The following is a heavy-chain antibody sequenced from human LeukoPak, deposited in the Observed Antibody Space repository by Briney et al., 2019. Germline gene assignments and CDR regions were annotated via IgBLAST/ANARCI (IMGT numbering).Heavy chain of an antibody. CDR1: GGTFSSYA. J-gene: IGHJ4*02. CDR2: IIPIFGTA. Sequence: GASVKVSCKASGGTFSSYAISWVRQAPGQGLEWMGGIIPIFGTANYAQKFQGRVTITADESTSTAYMELSSLRSEDTAVYYCARVYGYSSFPLFDYWGQGTLVTVSS. D-gene: IGHD6-19*01. V-gene: IGHV1-69*13. CDR3: ARVYGYSSFPLFDY.